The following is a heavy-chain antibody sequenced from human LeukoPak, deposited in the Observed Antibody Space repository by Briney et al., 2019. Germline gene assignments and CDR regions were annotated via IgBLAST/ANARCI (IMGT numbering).Heavy chain of an antibody. CDR2: IYYSGST. Sequence: SETLSLTCTVSGGSIGSSSYYWGWIRQPPGKGLAWIGSIYYSGSTYYNPSLKSRVTISVDTSKNQFSLKLSSVTAADTAVYYCARVKYSSSDRGFDPWGQGTLVTVSS. V-gene: IGHV4-39*01. D-gene: IGHD6-6*01. J-gene: IGHJ5*02. CDR1: GGSIGSSSYY. CDR3: ARVKYSSSDRGFDP.